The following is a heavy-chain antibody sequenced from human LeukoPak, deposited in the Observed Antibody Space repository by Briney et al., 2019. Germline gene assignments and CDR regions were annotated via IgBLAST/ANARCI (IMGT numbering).Heavy chain of an antibody. CDR2: ISYDGSNK. J-gene: IGHJ4*02. V-gene: IGHV3-30-3*01. CDR1: GFSFSSYA. Sequence: GGSLRLSCAASGFSFSSYAMHWVRQAPGKGLEWVAVISYDGSNKYYADSVKGRFTISRDNSKNTMYLQMNSLRAEDTAVYYCARVMDTAMVGELDYWGQGTLVTVSS. D-gene: IGHD5-18*01. CDR3: ARVMDTAMVGELDY.